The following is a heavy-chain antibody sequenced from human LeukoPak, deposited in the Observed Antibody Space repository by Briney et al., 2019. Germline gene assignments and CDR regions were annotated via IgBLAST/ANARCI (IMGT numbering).Heavy chain of an antibody. V-gene: IGHV4-39*02. CDR1: GGSISISSYY. D-gene: IGHD4-11*01. CDR3: ARDFKDYSNYGILARRYNWFDP. CDR2: IYYSGST. J-gene: IGHJ5*02. Sequence: PSETLSLTCTVSGGSISISSYYWGWIRQPPGKGLEWIGSIYYSGSTYYNPSLKSRVTISVDTSKNQFSLKLSSVTAADTAVYYCARDFKDYSNYGILARRYNWFDPWGQGTLVTVSS.